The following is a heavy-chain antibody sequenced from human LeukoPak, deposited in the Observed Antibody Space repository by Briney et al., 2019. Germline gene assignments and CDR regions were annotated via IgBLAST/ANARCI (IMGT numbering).Heavy chain of an antibody. CDR1: GFKFSSYG. Sequence: GGSLRLSCAASGFKFSSYGMRWVRQAPGKGLEWVAIIWYDGSNKYYADSVKGRFIISRDNSKNTLYLQMYSLRAEDTAVYYCARDPLESAYYHYYYYGMDVWGQGTTVTVSS. CDR3: ARDPLESAYYHYYYYGMDV. J-gene: IGHJ6*02. D-gene: IGHD3-22*01. CDR2: IWYDGSNK. V-gene: IGHV3-33*01.